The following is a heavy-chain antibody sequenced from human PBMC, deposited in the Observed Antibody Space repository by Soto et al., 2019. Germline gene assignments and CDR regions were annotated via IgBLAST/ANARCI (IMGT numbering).Heavy chain of an antibody. CDR1: GFKSVDYA. D-gene: IGHD1-1*01. CDR3: ARGGLEPFDY. Sequence: HPGGSLRLSCAASGFKSVDYAMGWVRQAPGKGLEWVAAISGTGARTFYDDSVKGRFTISRDDAKSELYLQMNSLRAEDTAVYYCARGGLEPFDYWGQGALVTVSS. J-gene: IGHJ4*02. CDR2: ISGTGART. V-gene: IGHV3-23*01.